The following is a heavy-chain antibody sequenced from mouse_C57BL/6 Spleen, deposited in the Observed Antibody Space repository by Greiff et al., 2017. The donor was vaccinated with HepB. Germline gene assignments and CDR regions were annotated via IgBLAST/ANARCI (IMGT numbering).Heavy chain of an antibody. J-gene: IGHJ4*01. CDR3: ARHNYGDYAMDY. V-gene: IGHV5-12*01. CDR2: ISNGGGST. CDR1: GFTFSDYY. D-gene: IGHD1-1*01. Sequence: VQLKESGGGLVQPGGSLKLSCAASGFTFSDYYMYWVRQTPEKRLEWVAYISNGGGSTYYPDTVKGRFTISRDNAKNTLYLQMSRLKSEDTAMYYCARHNYGDYAMDYWGQGTSVTVSS.